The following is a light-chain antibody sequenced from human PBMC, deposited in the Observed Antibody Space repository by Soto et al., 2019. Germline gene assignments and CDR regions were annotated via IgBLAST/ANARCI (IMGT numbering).Light chain of an antibody. J-gene: IGLJ2*01. CDR2: ADD. CDR1: SSNIGGNT. CDR3: AAWDDSLSGHVV. Sequence: QSALTQPPSASGTPGQRVTISCSGSSSNIGGNTVSWFHHLPGTAPKVLIYADDQRPSGVPDRFSGSKSGTSASLAISRLQSEDEGAYYCAAWDDSLSGHVVFGGGTKVTVL. V-gene: IGLV1-44*01.